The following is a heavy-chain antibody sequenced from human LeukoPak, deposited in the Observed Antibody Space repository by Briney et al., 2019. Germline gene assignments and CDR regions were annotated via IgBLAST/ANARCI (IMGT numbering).Heavy chain of an antibody. J-gene: IGHJ4*02. CDR3: AKGNTMIVVDIPDY. CDR1: GFTFSSYA. Sequence: GGSLRLSCAASGFTFSSYAMSWVRQAPGKGLVWVSAISGSGGSTYYADSVKGRFTISRDNSKNTLYLQMNSLRAEDTAVYYCAKGNTMIVVDIPDYWGQGTLVTVSS. D-gene: IGHD3-22*01. CDR2: ISGSGGST. V-gene: IGHV3-23*01.